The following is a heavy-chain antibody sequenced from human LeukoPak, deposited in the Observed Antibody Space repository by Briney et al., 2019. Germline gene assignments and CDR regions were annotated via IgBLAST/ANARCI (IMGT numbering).Heavy chain of an antibody. CDR1: GFTFSDFY. Sequence: GGSLRLSCAASGFTFSDFYMSWIRQAPGKGVEWVSYISGSGSTIHYADSVKGRFTISRDNAKNSLYLQMNSLRAEDTAVYYCATIAAAGKFLDYWGQGTLVTVSS. V-gene: IGHV3-11*01. D-gene: IGHD6-25*01. CDR2: ISGSGSTI. CDR3: ATIAAAGKFLDY. J-gene: IGHJ4*02.